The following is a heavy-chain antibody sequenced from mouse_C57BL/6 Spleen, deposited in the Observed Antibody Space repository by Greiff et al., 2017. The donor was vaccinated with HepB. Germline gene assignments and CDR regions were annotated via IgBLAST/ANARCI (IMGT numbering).Heavy chain of an antibody. J-gene: IGHJ4*01. CDR3: ARGGSSYNYAMDY. Sequence: VQLQQPGAELVMPGASVKLSCKASGYTFPSYWMHWVKQRPGQGLEWIGEIDPSDSYTNYNQKFKGKSTLTVDKSSSTAYMQRSSLTSEDSAVYYCARGGSSYNYAMDYWGQGTSVTVSS. V-gene: IGHV1-69*01. CDR1: GYTFPSYW. D-gene: IGHD1-1*01. CDR2: IDPSDSYT.